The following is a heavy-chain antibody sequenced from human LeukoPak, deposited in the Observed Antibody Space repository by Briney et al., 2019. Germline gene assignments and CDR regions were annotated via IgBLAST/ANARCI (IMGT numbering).Heavy chain of an antibody. CDR3: AKEEGYCSSTSCDLMGFFDY. CDR1: GFTFSSYG. V-gene: IGHV3-30*02. D-gene: IGHD2-2*01. Sequence: GGSLRLSCAASGFTFSSYGMHWVRQAPGKGLEWVAFIRYDASNKYYADSVKGRFTISRDNSKNTLYLQMNSLRAEDTAVYYCAKEEGYCSSTSCDLMGFFDYWGQGTLVAVSS. J-gene: IGHJ4*02. CDR2: IRYDASNK.